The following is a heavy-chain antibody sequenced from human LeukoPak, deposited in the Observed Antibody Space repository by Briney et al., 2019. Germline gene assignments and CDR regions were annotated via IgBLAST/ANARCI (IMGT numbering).Heavy chain of an antibody. J-gene: IGHJ4*02. CDR1: GFTFSSYW. Sequence: QTGGSLRLSCAASGFTFSSYWMSCVRQAPGKGLEWVANIKQDGSEKYYVDSVKGRFTISRDNAKNSLYLQMNSLRAEDTAVYYCASYYYDSSVLFDYWGQGTLVTVSS. V-gene: IGHV3-7*01. CDR2: IKQDGSEK. CDR3: ASYYYDSSVLFDY. D-gene: IGHD3-22*01.